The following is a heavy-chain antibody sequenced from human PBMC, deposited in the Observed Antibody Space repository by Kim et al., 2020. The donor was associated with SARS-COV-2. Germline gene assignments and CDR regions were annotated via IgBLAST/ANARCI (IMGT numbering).Heavy chain of an antibody. Sequence: SETLSLTCTVSGGSISSSSYYWGWIRQPPGKGLEWIGSIYYSGSTYYNPSLKSRVTISVDTSKNQFSLKLSSVTAADTAVYYCARGTHYYDSSGYYPVAFDIWGQGTMVTVSS. D-gene: IGHD3-22*01. CDR2: IYYSGST. V-gene: IGHV4-39*07. J-gene: IGHJ3*02. CDR3: ARGTHYYDSSGYYPVAFDI. CDR1: GGSISSSSYY.